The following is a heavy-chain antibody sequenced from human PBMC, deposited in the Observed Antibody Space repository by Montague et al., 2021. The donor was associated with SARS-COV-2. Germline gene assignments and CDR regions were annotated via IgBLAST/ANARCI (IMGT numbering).Heavy chain of an antibody. CDR2: IKQDGSDK. V-gene: IGHV3-7*01. CDR1: GFTFSTNS. J-gene: IGHJ6*03. Sequence: SLRLSCAASGFTFSTNSMSWVRQAPGKGLEWVANIKQDGSDKFYVDSVKGRFTLSTDNAKNSVYLQMDGLRPEDTAVYYCARDFYYNMDVWGKGTTVTVSS. CDR3: ARDFYYNMDV.